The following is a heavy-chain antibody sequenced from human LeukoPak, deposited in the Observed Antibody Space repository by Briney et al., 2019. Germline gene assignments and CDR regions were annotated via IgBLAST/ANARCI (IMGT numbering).Heavy chain of an antibody. Sequence: GESLKISCKGSGYSFSSYWIGWVRQMPGKGLEWMGIMYPGDSDTTYSPSFQGRVTISADKSISTAYLQWSSLKASDTAMYYCVRSGDTAMVTIDYWGQRTLVTVSS. V-gene: IGHV5-51*01. CDR1: GYSFSSYW. D-gene: IGHD5-18*01. CDR3: VRSGDTAMVTIDY. CDR2: MYPGDSDT. J-gene: IGHJ4*02.